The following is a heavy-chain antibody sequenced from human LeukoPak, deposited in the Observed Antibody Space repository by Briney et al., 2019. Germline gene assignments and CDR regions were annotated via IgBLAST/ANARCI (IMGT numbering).Heavy chain of an antibody. J-gene: IGHJ4*02. D-gene: IGHD6-19*01. V-gene: IGHV1-46*01. CDR3: ARVEPIAVAGTQRGNFDY. CDR2: INPSGGST. Sequence: ASVKVSCKASGYTFTSYYMHWVRQAPGQGLEWMGIINPSGGSTSYAQKFQGRVTMTRDMSTSTVYMELSSLRSEDTAVYYCARVEPIAVAGTQRGNFDYWGQGTLVTVSS. CDR1: GYTFTSYY.